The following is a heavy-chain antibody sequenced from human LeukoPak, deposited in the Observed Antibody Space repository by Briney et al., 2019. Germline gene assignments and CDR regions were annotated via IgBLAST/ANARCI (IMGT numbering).Heavy chain of an antibody. CDR3: PKVANNFWSGLDY. V-gene: IGHV3-48*04. CDR1: GFTFNTYT. Sequence: GRSLRLSCAASGFTFNTYTMNWVRQAPGKGLEWVSYISGSSGIIDYADSVRGRFTISRDNSKSTLYLQMNSLRAEDTAIYYCPKVANNFWSGLDYWGQGALVTVSS. J-gene: IGHJ4*02. CDR2: ISGSSGII. D-gene: IGHD3-3*01.